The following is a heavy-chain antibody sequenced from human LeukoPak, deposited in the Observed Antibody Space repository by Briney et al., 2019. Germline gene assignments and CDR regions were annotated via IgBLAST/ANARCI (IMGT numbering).Heavy chain of an antibody. CDR1: GFTFSSYA. V-gene: IGHV3-23*01. Sequence: GGSLRLSCAASGFTFSSYAMSWVRQAPGKGLEWVSDISGSGGSTFYADSVKGRFTISRDNSKNTLYLQMNSLRAEDTAVYFCATGGRRIKYSSGWTAWDYWGQGTLVTVSS. CDR2: ISGSGGST. CDR3: ATGGRRIKYSSGWTAWDY. J-gene: IGHJ4*02. D-gene: IGHD6-19*01.